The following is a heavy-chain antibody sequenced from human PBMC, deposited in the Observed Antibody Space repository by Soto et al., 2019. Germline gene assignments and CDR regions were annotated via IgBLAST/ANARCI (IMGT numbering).Heavy chain of an antibody. Sequence: ASVKVSCKASGYTFTDYHIHWVRQAPGQGLEFMGWINANNGGAGSAQQFQGRVTVTRDTSITTVYMELSNLRSDDTAVYYCSPTGFDPWGQGTLVTVYS. V-gene: IGHV1-2*02. CDR2: INANNGGA. CDR3: SPTGFDP. CDR1: GYTFTDYH. J-gene: IGHJ5*02.